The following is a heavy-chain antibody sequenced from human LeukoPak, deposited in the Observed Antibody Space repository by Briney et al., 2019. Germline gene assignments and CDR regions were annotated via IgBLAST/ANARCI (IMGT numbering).Heavy chain of an antibody. V-gene: IGHV3-53*01. CDR3: ARGVEPLAANTLAY. Sequence: GVPLRLFCAVSGFTVITNDMTWVRQAPGKGLEWVSVLYSDGNTKYADSVQGRFTISRDNSKNTLYLEMNSLSTDDTAVYYCARGVEPLAANTLAYWGQGTLVTVSS. CDR1: GFTVITND. J-gene: IGHJ4*02. D-gene: IGHD1-14*01. CDR2: LYSDGNT.